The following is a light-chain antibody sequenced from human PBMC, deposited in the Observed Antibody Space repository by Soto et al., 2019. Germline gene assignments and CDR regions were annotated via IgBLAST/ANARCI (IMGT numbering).Light chain of an antibody. CDR1: QSISGF. V-gene: IGKV1-39*01. CDR2: GAS. CDR3: QQSSTTPLT. Sequence: DIQMTQSPSSLSASVGDRVTITCRASQSISGFLNWYLQKPGKAPRLLIYGASSLQSGVPSRFSGSGSGTDFTLTISSLQVEDFATYYCQQSSTTPLTFCGGTRVEIK. J-gene: IGKJ4*01.